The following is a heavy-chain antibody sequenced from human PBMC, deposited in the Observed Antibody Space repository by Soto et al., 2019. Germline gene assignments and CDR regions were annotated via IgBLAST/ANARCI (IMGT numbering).Heavy chain of an antibody. Sequence: QVQLVQSGAEVTRPGASVKVSCKASGYSFISHYIHWVRQAPGQGLEWMGFINPSGGSATLAQKFQGGVTMTRDTSTTTVYMELRSLRSEDAAVYYCARDYLSSKLSLSYFDFWGQGPLVTVSS. CDR3: ARDYLSSKLSLSYFDF. CDR2: INPSGGSA. J-gene: IGHJ4*02. V-gene: IGHV1-46*01. D-gene: IGHD2-2*01. CDR1: GYSFISHY.